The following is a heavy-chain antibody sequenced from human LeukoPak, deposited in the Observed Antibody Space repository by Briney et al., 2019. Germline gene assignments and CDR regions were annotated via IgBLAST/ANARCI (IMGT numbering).Heavy chain of an antibody. Sequence: GGSLRLSCAASGFTFIDYYMSWVRQAPGKGLEWVSAISGSGGSTYYADSVKGRFTISRDNSKNTLYLQMNSLRAEDTAVYYCAKAEDWYYYDSSGYWPFDYWGQGTLVTVSS. CDR3: AKAEDWYYYDSSGYWPFDY. CDR1: GFTFIDYY. J-gene: IGHJ4*02. D-gene: IGHD3-22*01. CDR2: ISGSGGST. V-gene: IGHV3-23*01.